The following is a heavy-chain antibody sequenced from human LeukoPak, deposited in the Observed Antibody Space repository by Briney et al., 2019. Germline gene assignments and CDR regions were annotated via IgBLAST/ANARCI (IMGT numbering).Heavy chain of an antibody. J-gene: IGHJ4*02. CDR3: AREVSDYDILTGWIDY. D-gene: IGHD3-9*01. V-gene: IGHV4-61*02. CDR1: GVSIRSGSYY. CDR2: IYTSGTT. Sequence: SETLSLTCTVSGVSIRSGSYYWSWIRQPAGKGLEWIGRIYTSGTTNYNPSLKSRVTISVGTSKSQFSLKLSSVTAADTAVYYCAREVSDYDILTGWIDYWGQGTLVTVSS.